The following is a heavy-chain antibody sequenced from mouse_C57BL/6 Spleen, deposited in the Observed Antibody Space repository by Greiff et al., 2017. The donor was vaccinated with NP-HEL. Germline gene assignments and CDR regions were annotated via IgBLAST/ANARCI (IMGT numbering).Heavy chain of an antibody. CDR3: AREDTTVVDWYFDV. CDR1: GYTFTSYW. Sequence: QVQLQQPGTELVKPGASVKLSCKASGYTFTSYWMHWVKQRPGQGLEWIGNINPSNGGPNYNEKFKSKATLTVDKSSSKAYMQLSSLTSEESAVDYCAREDTTVVDWYFDVWGTGTTVTVSS. V-gene: IGHV1-53*01. J-gene: IGHJ1*03. D-gene: IGHD1-1*01. CDR2: INPSNGGP.